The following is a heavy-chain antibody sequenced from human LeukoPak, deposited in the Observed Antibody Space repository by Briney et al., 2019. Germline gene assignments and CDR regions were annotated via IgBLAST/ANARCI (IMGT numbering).Heavy chain of an antibody. V-gene: IGHV4-61*02. J-gene: IGHJ5*02. CDR1: GGSISSGSYY. CDR3: ARAPAAGNWFDP. CDR2: IYTSGST. Sequence: PSETLSLTCTVSGGSISSGSYYWSWIRQPAGKGLEWIGRIYTSGSTNYNPSLKSRVTISVDTSKNQFSLKLSSVTAADTAVYYCARAPAAGNWFDPWGQGTLVTVSS. D-gene: IGHD6-13*01.